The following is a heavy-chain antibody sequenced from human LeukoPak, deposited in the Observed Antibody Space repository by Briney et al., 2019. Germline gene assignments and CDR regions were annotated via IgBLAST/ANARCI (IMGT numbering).Heavy chain of an antibody. CDR2: INPNSGGT. V-gene: IGHV1-2*02. CDR3: ARDNGSDSSGYSNWFDP. Sequence: ASVKVSCKASGYTFTGYYMHWVRQAPGQGLEWMGWINPNSGGTNYAQKFQGRVTMTRDTSIGTAYMELSRLRSDDTAVYYCARDNGSDSSGYSNWFDPWGQGTLVTVSS. CDR1: GYTFTGYY. J-gene: IGHJ5*02. D-gene: IGHD3-22*01.